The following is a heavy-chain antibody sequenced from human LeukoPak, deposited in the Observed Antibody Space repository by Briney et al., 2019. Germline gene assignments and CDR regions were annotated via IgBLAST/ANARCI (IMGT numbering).Heavy chain of an antibody. CDR1: GFSLSTTGVG. V-gene: IGHV2-5*02. D-gene: IGHD3-10*01. J-gene: IGHJ5*02. Sequence: SGPTLVKPTQTLTLTCTFSGFSLSTTGVGVGWVPQPPGKALEWLALIYWDDNERYSPSLKSRLTITNDTSKNQVVLTMTNMDPVDTGTNFCAKFGERYNWFDPWGQGTLVTVSS. CDR3: AKFGERYNWFDP. CDR2: IYWDDNE.